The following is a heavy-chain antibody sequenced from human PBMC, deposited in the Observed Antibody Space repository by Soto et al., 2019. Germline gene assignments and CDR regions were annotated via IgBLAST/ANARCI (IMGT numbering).Heavy chain of an antibody. CDR3: ARNRLRQYYNGMDV. D-gene: IGHD3-10*01. V-gene: IGHV5-51*01. Sequence: GESLMISCQGAGCSFANYWIAWVRQLPGKGLAWGGVIYPGNADTRYTPSFRGQVTSSAEKSISHVYLQWSSLKASDTAMYCCARNRLRQYYNGMDVWGQGTTVTVS. CDR1: GCSFANYW. CDR2: IYPGNADT. J-gene: IGHJ6*02.